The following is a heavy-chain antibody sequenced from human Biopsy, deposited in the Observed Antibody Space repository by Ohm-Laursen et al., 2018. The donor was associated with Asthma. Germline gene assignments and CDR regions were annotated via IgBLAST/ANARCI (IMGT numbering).Heavy chain of an antibody. CDR2: ISGSGGST. CDR3: AKDRDYDILTGPPGFDY. D-gene: IGHD3-9*01. V-gene: IGHV3-23*01. CDR1: GFTFSSYA. Sequence: SLRLSCAAPGFTFSSYAMSWVRQAPAKGLEWVSAISGSGGSTYYADSVKGRFTISRDNSKNTLYLQMNSLRAEDTAVYYCAKDRDYDILTGPPGFDYWGQGTLVTVSS. J-gene: IGHJ4*02.